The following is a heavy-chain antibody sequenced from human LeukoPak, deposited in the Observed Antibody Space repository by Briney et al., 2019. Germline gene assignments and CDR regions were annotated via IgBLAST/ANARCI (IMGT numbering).Heavy chain of an antibody. J-gene: IGHJ6*02. CDR3: AREGLMNYGLYYYYYGMDV. D-gene: IGHD3-10*01. Sequence: GGSLRLSCAASGFTLSSYWMHWVRQAPGKGLVWVSRINSDGSSTSYADSVKGRFTISRDNAKNTLYLQMNSLRAEDTAVYYCAREGLMNYGLYYYYYGMDVWGQGTTVTVSS. CDR2: INSDGSST. CDR1: GFTLSSYW. V-gene: IGHV3-74*01.